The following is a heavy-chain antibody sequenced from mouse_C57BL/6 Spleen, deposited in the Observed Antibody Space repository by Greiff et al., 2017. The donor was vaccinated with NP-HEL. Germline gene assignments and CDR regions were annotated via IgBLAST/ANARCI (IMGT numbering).Heavy chain of an antibody. V-gene: IGHV5-4*01. J-gene: IGHJ4*01. CDR3: ARDPSGSYAMDY. CDR2: ISDGGSYT. D-gene: IGHD4-1*01. Sequence: EVNVVESGGGLVKPGGSLKLSCAASGFTFSSYAMSWVRQTPEKRLEWVATISDGGSYTYYPDNVKGRFTISRDNAKNNLYLQMSHLKSEDTAMYYCARDPSGSYAMDYWGQGTSVTVSS. CDR1: GFTFSSYA.